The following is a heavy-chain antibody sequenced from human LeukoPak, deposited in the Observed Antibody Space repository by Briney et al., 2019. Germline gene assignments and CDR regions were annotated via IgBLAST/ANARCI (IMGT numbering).Heavy chain of an antibody. CDR1: GYTFTGYY. V-gene: IGHV1-2*02. J-gene: IGHJ4*02. D-gene: IGHD3-22*01. CDR3: ARGHRISSGYFRYYFDY. Sequence: GASVKVSCKASGYTFTGYYMHWVRQAPGQGLEWMGWINPNSGGTNYAQKFQGRVTMTRDTSISTAYMEQSRLRSDDTAVYYCARGHRISSGYFRYYFDYWGQGTLVTVSS. CDR2: INPNSGGT.